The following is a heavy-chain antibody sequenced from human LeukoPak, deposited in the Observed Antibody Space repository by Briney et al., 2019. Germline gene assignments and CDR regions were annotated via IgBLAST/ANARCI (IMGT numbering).Heavy chain of an antibody. Sequence: PGGSLRLSCAASGFNLTDYWMSWVRQAPGKGLEWVSYSSTVTGNIYYADSVKGGFTISRDNAKSSLNLQMSSLRAEDTAVYFCATTGNFYDMDVWGKGTTVTVSS. CDR3: ATTGNFYDMDV. V-gene: IGHV3-21*05. D-gene: IGHD1-1*01. CDR2: SSTVTGNI. J-gene: IGHJ6*03. CDR1: GFNLTDYW.